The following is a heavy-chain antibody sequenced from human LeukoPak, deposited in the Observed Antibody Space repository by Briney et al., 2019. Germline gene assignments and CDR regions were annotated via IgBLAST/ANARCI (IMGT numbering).Heavy chain of an antibody. V-gene: IGHV3-48*03. Sequence: GGSLRLSCAASGFTFSSYEMNRVRQAPGKGLEWVSYISSSGSTIYYADSVKGRFTISRDNAKNPLYLQMNSLRAEDTAVYCCARALGGSYSPDAFDIWGQGTMVTVSS. CDR1: GFTFSSYE. CDR2: ISSSGSTI. D-gene: IGHD1-26*01. J-gene: IGHJ3*02. CDR3: ARALGGSYSPDAFDI.